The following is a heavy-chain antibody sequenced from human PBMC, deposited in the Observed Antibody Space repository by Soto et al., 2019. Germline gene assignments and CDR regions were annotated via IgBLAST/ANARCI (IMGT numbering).Heavy chain of an antibody. CDR2: IYPGNSDT. J-gene: IGHJ6*02. D-gene: IGHD3-16*01. Sequence: GESLKISCKGSGYRFSSYWIAWVRQMPGKGLEWMGIIYPGNSDTRYSPSFEGQVTISADKSNSTAYLQWSSLKASDTAMYYCARQGSNGAYYYYGMDVWGQGTTVTVSS. CDR3: ARQGSNGAYYYYGMDV. V-gene: IGHV5-51*01. CDR1: GYRFSSYW.